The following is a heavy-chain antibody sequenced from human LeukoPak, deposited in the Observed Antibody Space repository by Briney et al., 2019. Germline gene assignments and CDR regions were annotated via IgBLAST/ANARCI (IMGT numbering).Heavy chain of an antibody. V-gene: IGHV3-30*18. CDR3: AKDPPSVTPYYYYGMDV. Sequence: GGSLRLPCAASGFTFSSYGMHWVRQAPGKGLEWVAVISYDGSNKYYADSVKGRFTISRDNSKNTLYLQMNSLRAEDTAVYYCAKDPPSVTPYYYYGMDVWGKGTTVTVSS. CDR2: ISYDGSNK. CDR1: GFTFSSYG. D-gene: IGHD4-17*01. J-gene: IGHJ6*04.